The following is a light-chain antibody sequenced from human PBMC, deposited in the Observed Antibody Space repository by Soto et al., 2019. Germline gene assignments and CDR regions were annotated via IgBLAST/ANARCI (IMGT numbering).Light chain of an antibody. Sequence: QSALTQTPSASGSLGQSVTISCTGTSSDVGAYDSVSWYQHHPGKAPTALIYEVSKRPSGVPDRFSGSKSGNTASLTVSGLQAEDEADYYCSSYAGNNNYVFGSGTRSPS. CDR2: EVS. J-gene: IGLJ1*01. CDR1: SSDVGAYDS. V-gene: IGLV2-8*01. CDR3: SSYAGNNNYV.